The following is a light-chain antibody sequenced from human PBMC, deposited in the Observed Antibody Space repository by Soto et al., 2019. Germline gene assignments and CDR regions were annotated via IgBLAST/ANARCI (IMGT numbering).Light chain of an antibody. CDR3: SSYISSSTLV. CDR2: EVS. CDR1: SSNIGANS. J-gene: IGLJ1*01. Sequence: QSVLTQPPSASGTPGQRVTISCSGSSSNIGANSVSWYQQLPGTAPKLMIYEVSNRPSGVSNRFSGSKSGNTASLTISGLQAEDEADYYCSSYISSSTLVFGTGTKVTVL. V-gene: IGLV2-14*01.